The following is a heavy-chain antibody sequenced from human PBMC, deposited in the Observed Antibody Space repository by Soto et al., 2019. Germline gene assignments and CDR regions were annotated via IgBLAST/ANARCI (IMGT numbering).Heavy chain of an antibody. Sequence: SETLSLTCAVYGGSFSGYYWSWIRQPPGKGLEWIGEINHSGSTNYNPSLKSRVTISVDTSKNQFSLKLSSVTAADTAVYYCARSREKYFDYWGQGTLVTVSS. CDR3: ARSREKYFDY. CDR1: GGSFSGYY. J-gene: IGHJ4*02. V-gene: IGHV4-34*01. CDR2: INHSGST. D-gene: IGHD2-2*01.